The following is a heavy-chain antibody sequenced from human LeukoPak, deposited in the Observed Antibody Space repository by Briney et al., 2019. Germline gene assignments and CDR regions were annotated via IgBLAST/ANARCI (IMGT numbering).Heavy chain of an antibody. D-gene: IGHD1-26*01. CDR3: AREQSGSYYLDY. V-gene: IGHV1-2*02. J-gene: IGHJ4*02. Sequence: ASVKVSCKASGYTFTGYYMHWVRQVPGQGLEWMGWINPNSGGTNYAQKFQGRVTMTRDTSISTAYMELSRLRSDDTAVYYCAREQSGSYYLDYWGQGTLVTVSS. CDR1: GYTFTGYY. CDR2: INPNSGGT.